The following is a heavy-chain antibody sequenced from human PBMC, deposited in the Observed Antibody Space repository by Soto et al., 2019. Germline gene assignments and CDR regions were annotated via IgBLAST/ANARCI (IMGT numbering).Heavy chain of an antibody. CDR1: GFTFSSYA. CDR3: ARDRPCWYFDL. CDR2: ISYDGSNK. V-gene: IGHV3-30-3*01. Sequence: QVQLVESGGGVVQPGRSLRLSCAASGFTFSSYAMHWVRQAPGKGLEWVAVISYDGSNKYYADSVKGRFTISRDNSKNTLYLQMNSLRAEDTAVYYCARDRPCWYFDLWGRGTLVTVSS. J-gene: IGHJ2*01.